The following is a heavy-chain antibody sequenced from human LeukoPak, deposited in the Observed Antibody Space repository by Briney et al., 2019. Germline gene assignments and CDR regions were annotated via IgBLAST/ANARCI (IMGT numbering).Heavy chain of an antibody. D-gene: IGHD5-24*01. Sequence: PGGSLRLSCAASGFTFSDYYMSWIRQAPGKGLEWVSYISSSGSTIYYADSVKGRLTISRDNAKNSLYLQMNSLRAEDTAVYYCASIGDGYPISRSGGYWGQGTLVTVSS. CDR1: GFTFSDYY. CDR3: ASIGDGYPISRSGGY. J-gene: IGHJ4*02. CDR2: ISSSGSTI. V-gene: IGHV3-11*01.